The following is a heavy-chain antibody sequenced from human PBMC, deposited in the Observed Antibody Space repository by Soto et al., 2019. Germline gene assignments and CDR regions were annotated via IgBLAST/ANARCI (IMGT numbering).Heavy chain of an antibody. CDR3: ARDLKKVVRGIDY. D-gene: IGHD3-10*01. CDR2: MSFDGYDK. J-gene: IGHJ4*02. Sequence: PGGSLRLSCAASGFTFSSYGMHWVRQAPGKGLEWVAAMSFDGYDKYYADSVKGRFTISRDNSMDTLYLQMTSLRAEDTAVYYCARDLKKVVRGIDYWGQGTLVTVSS. CDR1: GFTFSSYG. V-gene: IGHV3-30*19.